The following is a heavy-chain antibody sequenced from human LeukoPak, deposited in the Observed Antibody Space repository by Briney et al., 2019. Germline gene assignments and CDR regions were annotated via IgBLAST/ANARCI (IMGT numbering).Heavy chain of an antibody. CDR3: ARGAGWLYD. D-gene: IGHD3-22*01. CDR2: IIPMIATA. Sequence: SVKVSCKTTEDTLRNVAFSWVRQAPGQGLEWLGGIIPMIATASYSQKFRGRVSINADKSTNTVYMELSSLKLEDTAVYYCARGAGWLYDWGQGTLVIVSS. CDR1: EDTLRNVA. J-gene: IGHJ4*02. V-gene: IGHV1-69*06.